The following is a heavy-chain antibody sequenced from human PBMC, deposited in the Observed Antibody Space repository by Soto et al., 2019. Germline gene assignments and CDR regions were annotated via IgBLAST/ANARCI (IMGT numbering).Heavy chain of an antibody. CDR3: ARVSDRLRFLERNGGFDY. CDR1: GFTFSSYE. D-gene: IGHD3-3*01. J-gene: IGHJ4*02. V-gene: IGHV3-48*03. CDR2: ISSSGSTI. Sequence: EVQLVESGGGLVQPGGSLRLSCAASGFTFSSYEMNWVRQAPGKGLEWVSYISSSGSTIYYADSVKGRFTISRDNAKNSLYLQMNRLRGEDTAVYYCARVSDRLRFLERNGGFDYWGQGTLVTVSS.